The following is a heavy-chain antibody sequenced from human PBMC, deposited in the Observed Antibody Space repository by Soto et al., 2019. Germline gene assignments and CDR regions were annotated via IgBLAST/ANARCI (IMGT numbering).Heavy chain of an antibody. J-gene: IGHJ6*03. V-gene: IGHV1-69*02. CDR2: IIPILNIT. CDR3: ATSFDNVYLPGVQYYYYVDV. CDR1: GGTFSSYT. Sequence: QVQLVQSGAEVKKPGSSVKVSCKASGGTFSSYTINWVRQAPGQGLEWMGRIIPILNITNFAQRFQGRVTITAEKFMTAAYMELSSLRSEDTAVYYCATSFDNVYLPGVQYYYYVDVWGKGTTVPVSS. D-gene: IGHD3-16*02.